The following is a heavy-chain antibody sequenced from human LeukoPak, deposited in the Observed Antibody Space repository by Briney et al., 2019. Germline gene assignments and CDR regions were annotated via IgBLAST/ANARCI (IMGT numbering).Heavy chain of an antibody. J-gene: IGHJ4*02. CDR3: ARLPEPVYCSSTSCYGRWGYYFDY. CDR1: GYSISSGYY. Sequence: SETLSLTCAVSGYSISSGYYWGWIRQPPGKGLEWIGSIYHSGSTYYNPSLKSRVTISVDTSKNQFSLKLSSVTAADTAAYYCARLPEPVYCSSTSCYGRWGYYFDYWGQGTLVTVSS. D-gene: IGHD2-2*01. V-gene: IGHV4-38-2*01. CDR2: IYHSGST.